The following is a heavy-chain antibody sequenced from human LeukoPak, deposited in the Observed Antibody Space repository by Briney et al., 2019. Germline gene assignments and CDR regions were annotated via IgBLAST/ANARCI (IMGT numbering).Heavy chain of an antibody. D-gene: IGHD4-17*01. CDR3: ARAGYGDPHFDF. J-gene: IGHJ4*02. CDR1: GFTFSSYG. Sequence: PGGSLRLSCAASGFTFSSYGIHWVRQAPPKGGEWVAVIWYDGRNKYYGDSVKGRFTISRDNSKNTLYLQMNSLRAEDTAAYYCARAGYGDPHFDFWGQGTLVTVS. CDR2: IWYDGRNK. V-gene: IGHV3-33*08.